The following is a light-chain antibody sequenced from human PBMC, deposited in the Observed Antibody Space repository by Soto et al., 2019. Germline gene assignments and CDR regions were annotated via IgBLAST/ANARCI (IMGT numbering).Light chain of an antibody. V-gene: IGLV3-21*04. J-gene: IGLJ2*01. Sequence: SYELTQPPSVSVAPGQTARLTCGGNNVGSKRVHWYQQRPGQAPVLVIYYDSDRPSGIPERFSGSNSGNTATLIISRVEAGDEADYYCQVWDSSSNHPVFGGGTKLTVL. CDR3: QVWDSSSNHPV. CDR2: YDS. CDR1: NVGSKR.